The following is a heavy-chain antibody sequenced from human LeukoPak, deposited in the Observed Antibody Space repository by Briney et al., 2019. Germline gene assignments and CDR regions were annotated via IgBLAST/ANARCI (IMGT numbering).Heavy chain of an antibody. CDR2: VKSVGSNP. V-gene: IGHV3-74*01. D-gene: IGHD3-10*01. CDR1: RFSFSNYW. CDR3: ARDIVSGSGSLDY. J-gene: IGHJ4*02. Sequence: EGSLRLSCAASRFSFSNYWMHWVRQAPGKGLVWVSRVKSVGSNPSYADSVKGRFTISRDNAENMLYLQMNTLGAEDTAVYYCARDIVSGSGSLDYWGQGTLVTVSS.